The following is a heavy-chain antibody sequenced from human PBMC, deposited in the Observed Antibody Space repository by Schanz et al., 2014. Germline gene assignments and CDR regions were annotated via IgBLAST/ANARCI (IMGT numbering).Heavy chain of an antibody. D-gene: IGHD4-17*01. CDR1: GYSISSGGSS. CDR2: IYHSGST. J-gene: IGHJ5*01. Sequence: QVQLQESGPGLVKPSDTLSLTCAVSGYSISSGGSSWNWIRLPPGKGLEWIGYIYHSGSTYYNPSLKSRVTISVDRSKNQFSLILNSVTAADTAVYYCARSPGDFPGWFDSWGQGTLVTVSS. V-gene: IGHV4-30-2*01. CDR3: ARSPGDFPGWFDS.